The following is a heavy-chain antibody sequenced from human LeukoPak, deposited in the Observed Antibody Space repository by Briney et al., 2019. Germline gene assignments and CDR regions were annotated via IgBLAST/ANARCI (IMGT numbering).Heavy chain of an antibody. V-gene: IGHV4-39*07. Sequence: SETLSLTCTVSGGSISSSSYYWGWIRQPPGKGLEWIGSIYYSGSTYYNPSLKSRVTISVGTSKNQFSLKLSSVTAADTAVYYCARAVQQELPPPLIGYYYMDVWGKGTTVTVSS. D-gene: IGHD1-1*01. CDR3: ARAVQQELPPPLIGYYYMDV. CDR2: IYYSGST. CDR1: GGSISSSSYY. J-gene: IGHJ6*03.